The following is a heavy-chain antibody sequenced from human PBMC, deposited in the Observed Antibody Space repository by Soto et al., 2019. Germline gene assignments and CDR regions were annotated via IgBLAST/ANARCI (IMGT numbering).Heavy chain of an antibody. CDR2: IIPVFGSP. CDR1: GDTFNSHT. D-gene: IGHD1-20*01. V-gene: IGHV1-69*06. J-gene: IGHJ5*01. Sequence: VQLVQSGAEVRKPGSSVRVSCETSGDTFNSHTINWLRQAPGQGLEWMGGIIPVFGSPTYAQKFQARLTITSDTSTQTAYMELSSLTSDDTAFYFCARDITGTKNWFDSWGQGTLVTVSS. CDR3: ARDITGTKNWFDS.